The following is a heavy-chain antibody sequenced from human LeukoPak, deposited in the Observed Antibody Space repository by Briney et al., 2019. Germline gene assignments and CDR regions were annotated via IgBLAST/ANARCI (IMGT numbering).Heavy chain of an antibody. CDR2: FDPEDGET. Sequence: ASVTVSCKVSGYTLTELSMHWVRQAPGKGLEWMGGFDPEDGETIYAQKFQGRVTMTEDTSTDTAYMELSSLRSEDTAVYYCATLSHGSSGYWLFDYWGQGTLVTVSS. CDR3: ATLSHGSSGYWLFDY. J-gene: IGHJ4*02. CDR1: GYTLTELS. V-gene: IGHV1-24*01. D-gene: IGHD3-22*01.